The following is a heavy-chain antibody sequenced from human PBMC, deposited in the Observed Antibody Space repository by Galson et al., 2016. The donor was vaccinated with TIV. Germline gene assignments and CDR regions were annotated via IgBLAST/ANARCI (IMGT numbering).Heavy chain of an antibody. J-gene: IGHJ3*01. D-gene: IGHD4-23*01. CDR3: AKRKNYGGDAFDL. Sequence: SLRLSCAASGFTFSTYAMNWVRQAPGKGLEWVSGIVGTGGTTYYADSVKGRFTISRDNSKNTLYLQMNSLRAEDTAVCYCAKRKNYGGDAFDLWGQGTMVTVSP. CDR1: GFTFSTYA. V-gene: IGHV3-23*01. CDR2: IVGTGGTT.